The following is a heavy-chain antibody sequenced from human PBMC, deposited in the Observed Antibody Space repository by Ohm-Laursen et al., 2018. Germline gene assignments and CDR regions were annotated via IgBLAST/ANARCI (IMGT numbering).Heavy chain of an antibody. V-gene: IGHV3-33*05. CDR1: GFTFSHYG. Sequence: SLRLSCSASGFTFSHYGMHWVRQAPGKGLEWVALIISDGSNTYYVDSVKGRFTISRDNSKNTLYLQLNSLRAEDTALYYCARDDIYEGNSLDLWGQGTLVTVSS. CDR3: ARDDIYEGNSLDL. D-gene: IGHD3-3*01. J-gene: IGHJ5*02. CDR2: IISDGSNT.